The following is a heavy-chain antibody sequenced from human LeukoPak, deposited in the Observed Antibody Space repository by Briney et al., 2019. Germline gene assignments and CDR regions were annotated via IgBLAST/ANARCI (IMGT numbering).Heavy chain of an antibody. D-gene: IGHD3-10*01. J-gene: IGHJ4*02. CDR1: GYTFTSNG. CDR3: ARVGSYYQSQH. Sequence: ASVKVSCKASGYTFTSNGISWVRQAPGQGLEWMGWISAYNGNTNYAQKFQGRVTMATDTSTSTAYMELRSLRSDDTAVYYCARVGSYYQSQHWGQGTLVTVSS. CDR2: ISAYNGNT. V-gene: IGHV1-18*01.